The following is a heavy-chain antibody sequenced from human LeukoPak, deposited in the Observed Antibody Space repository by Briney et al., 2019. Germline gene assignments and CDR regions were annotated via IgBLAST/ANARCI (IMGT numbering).Heavy chain of an antibody. CDR3: ARDRVNIVGARKAFDI. CDR2: ISAYNGNT. J-gene: IGHJ3*02. Sequence: ASVKVSCKASGYTFTSYGISWVRQAPGQGLEWMGWISAYNGNTNYAQKLQGRVTMTTDTSTSTAYMELRSLRSDDTAVYYCARDRVNIVGARKAFDIWGQGTMVTVSS. V-gene: IGHV1-18*01. CDR1: GYTFTSYG. D-gene: IGHD2-21*01.